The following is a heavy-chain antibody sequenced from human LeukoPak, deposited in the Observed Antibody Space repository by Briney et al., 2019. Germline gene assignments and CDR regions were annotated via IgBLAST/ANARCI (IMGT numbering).Heavy chain of an antibody. CDR3: TTTIVGVTTWFAP. V-gene: IGHV3-15*01. J-gene: IGHJ5*02. D-gene: IGHD1-26*01. CDR2: LKNKTYGGTT. Sequence: GGSLRLSCTASGFTLCNYDVSWVRQAPGKGGEWVGCLKNKTYGGTTDYAASVKGRFTISRDDSKSTLYLQMNSLKTEDTAVSYCTTTIVGVTTWFAPWGQGTLVTVSS. CDR1: GFTLCNYD.